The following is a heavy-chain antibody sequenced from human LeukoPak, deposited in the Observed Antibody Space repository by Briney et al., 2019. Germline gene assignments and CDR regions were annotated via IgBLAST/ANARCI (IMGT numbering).Heavy chain of an antibody. D-gene: IGHD1-14*01. V-gene: IGHV4-39*07. CDR2: ICYSGST. CDR1: GGSISSSTCY. CDR3: VKDRGNHVTDY. Sequence: SETLSLTCSVAGGSISSSTCYWGWIRQPPGKGLEWIGTICYSGSTYYNPSLKSRVTISVDTSKNQFSLKLSSVTAADTAVYYCVKDRGNHVTDYWGQGTLVTVSS. J-gene: IGHJ4*02.